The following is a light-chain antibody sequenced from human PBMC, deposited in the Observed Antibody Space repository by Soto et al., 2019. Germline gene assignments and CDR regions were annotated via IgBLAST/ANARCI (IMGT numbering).Light chain of an antibody. Sequence: QSALAQPASVSGSPGQSITFSCTGASSDFGTFNLVSWYQQYPGKAPKLIIFEVNKRPTGISNRSSGSKSGNTASLTISGLQAEDEADYYCCSYPGSRGVFGGGTKLTVL. CDR2: EVN. CDR3: CSYPGSRGV. J-gene: IGLJ3*02. CDR1: SSDFGTFNL. V-gene: IGLV2-23*02.